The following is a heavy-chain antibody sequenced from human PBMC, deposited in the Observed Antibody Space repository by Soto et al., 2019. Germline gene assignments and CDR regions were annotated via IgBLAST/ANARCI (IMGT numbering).Heavy chain of an antibody. Sequence: PSETLSLTCTVSEGSINWSPDYWGWLRQPPGKEPQWIASVHYTASTTYYNPSLKSRVTISVDTSKNQFSLNLRSVTAADTAIYYCARATPGYPGRAFQIWGKGKMVTVSS. D-gene: IGHD2-15*01. CDR3: ARATPGYPGRAFQI. J-gene: IGHJ3*02. CDR1: EGSINWSPDY. V-gene: IGHV4-39*02. CDR2: VHYTAST.